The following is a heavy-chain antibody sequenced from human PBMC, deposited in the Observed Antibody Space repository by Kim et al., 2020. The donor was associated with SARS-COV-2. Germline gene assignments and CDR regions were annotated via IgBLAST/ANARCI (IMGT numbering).Heavy chain of an antibody. CDR2: ISSSSSYT. D-gene: IGHD2-15*01. J-gene: IGHJ6*02. Sequence: GGSLRLSCAASGFTFSDYYMSWIRQAPGKGLEWVSYISSSSSYTNYADSVKGRFTISRDNAKNSLYLQMNSLRAEDTAVYYCARRLVAADPLGYYYYGMDVWGQGTTVTVSS. CDR1: GFTFSDYY. V-gene: IGHV3-11*03. CDR3: ARRLVAADPLGYYYYGMDV.